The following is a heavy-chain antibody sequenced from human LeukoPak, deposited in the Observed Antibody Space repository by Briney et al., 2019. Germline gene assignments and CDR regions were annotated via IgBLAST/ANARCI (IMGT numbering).Heavy chain of an antibody. V-gene: IGHV3-30*02. J-gene: IGHJ4*02. CDR3: VKDGGTYNLGN. CDR2: TRHDGSTK. D-gene: IGHD3-16*01. CDR1: GFTFSSYE. Sequence: PGGSLRLSCAAPGFTFSSYEMNWVRQAPGKGLEWVAYTRHDGSTKYHADSVKGRFTISRDNSNNILYLQMNSLRPEDTALYYCVKDGGTYNLGNWGQGTLVTVSS.